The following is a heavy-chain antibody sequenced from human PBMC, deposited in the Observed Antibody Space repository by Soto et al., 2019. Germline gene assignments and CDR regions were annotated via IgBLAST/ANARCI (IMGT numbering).Heavy chain of an antibody. Sequence: SETLSLTCAVYGGSFSGYYWSWIRQPPGKGLEWIGEINHSGSTNYNPSLKSRVTISVDTSKNQFSLKLSSVTAEDTAVYYCARDNDSSGPTDAFDIWGQGTMVTVSS. D-gene: IGHD3-22*01. J-gene: IGHJ3*02. CDR3: ARDNDSSGPTDAFDI. CDR1: GGSFSGYY. CDR2: INHSGST. V-gene: IGHV4-34*01.